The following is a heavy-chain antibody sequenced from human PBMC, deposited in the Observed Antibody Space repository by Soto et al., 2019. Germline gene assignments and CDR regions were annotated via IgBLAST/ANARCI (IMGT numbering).Heavy chain of an antibody. V-gene: IGHV4-59*01. J-gene: IGHJ6*02. CDR1: GGSISSYY. Sequence: PSETLSLTCTVSGGSISSYYWSWIRQPPGKGLEWIGYIYYSGSTNYNPSLKSRVTISVDTSKNQFSLKLSSVTAADTAVYYCARDRQYSYGPGYYYYYGMDVWGQGTTVTV. D-gene: IGHD5-18*01. CDR2: IYYSGST. CDR3: ARDRQYSYGPGYYYYYGMDV.